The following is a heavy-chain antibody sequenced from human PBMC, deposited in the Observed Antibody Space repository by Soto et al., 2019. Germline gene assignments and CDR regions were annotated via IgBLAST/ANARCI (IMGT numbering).Heavy chain of an antibody. Sequence: QVQLVQSETEVKKPGASVKVSCKASGYIFTNYDITWVRQAPGQGLEWMGWVSGYTGNTKYAQKFQDRVTMTTDTPXXTVSMEPRSLRSDDTAVYYCARVGSAPYYYSGVDVWGQGTTVFVSS. J-gene: IGHJ6*02. CDR3: ARVGSAPYYYSGVDV. CDR1: GYIFTNYD. D-gene: IGHD3-10*01. V-gene: IGHV1-18*01. CDR2: VSGYTGNT.